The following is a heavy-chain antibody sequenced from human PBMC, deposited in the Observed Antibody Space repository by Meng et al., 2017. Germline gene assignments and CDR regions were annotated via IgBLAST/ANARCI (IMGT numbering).Heavy chain of an antibody. CDR1: GYTFTSYD. CDR3: ARASLYDFWSGYAYGMDV. V-gene: IGHV1-8*01. CDR2: MNPNSGNT. J-gene: IGHJ6*02. D-gene: IGHD3-3*01. Sequence: ASVKVSCKASGYTFTSYDINWARQATGQGLEWMGWMNPNSGNTGYAQKFQGRVTMTRNTSISTAYMELSSLRSEDTAVYYCARASLYDFWSGYAYGMDVWGQGTTVTVSS.